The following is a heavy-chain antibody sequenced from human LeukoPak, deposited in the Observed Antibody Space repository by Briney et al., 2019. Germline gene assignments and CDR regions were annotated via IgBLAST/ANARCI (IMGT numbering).Heavy chain of an antibody. CDR2: INPNGGST. D-gene: IGHD3-22*01. V-gene: IGHV1-46*01. J-gene: IGHJ4*02. Sequence: ASVKVPCKASGYTFTRYFMHWVRQAPGQGPEWMGIINPNGGSTSSAQKFQDRVTMARDTSTSTVYMGLSSLRSEDTAIYYCARHQTEGYYDSSGSFDYWGQGTLVTVSS. CDR3: ARHQTEGYYDSSGSFDY. CDR1: GYTFTRYF.